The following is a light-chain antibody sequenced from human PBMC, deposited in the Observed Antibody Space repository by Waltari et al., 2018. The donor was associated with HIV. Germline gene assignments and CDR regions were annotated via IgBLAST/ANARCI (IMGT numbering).Light chain of an antibody. CDR3: TSYTSISTLV. CDR2: EGT. Sequence: QSALTQPASVSGSPGQSITIPCTGTSSDIGAYKYVPWYQHHPGKVPKLLIYEGTNRPSGVSHRFSGSKSGNTASLTISGLQAEDEADFYCTSYTSISTLVFGTGTKVTVL. CDR1: SSDIGAYKY. V-gene: IGLV2-14*01. J-gene: IGLJ1*01.